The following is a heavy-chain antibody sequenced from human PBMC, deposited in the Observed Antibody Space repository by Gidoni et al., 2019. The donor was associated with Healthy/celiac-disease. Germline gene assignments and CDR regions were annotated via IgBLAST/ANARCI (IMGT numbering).Heavy chain of an antibody. Sequence: STYYNPSLKSRVTISVDTSKNQFSLKLSSVTAADTAVYYCARTIFWKGGWDVWGKGTTVTVSS. D-gene: IGHD3-9*01. J-gene: IGHJ6*04. CDR3: ARTIFWKGGWDV. V-gene: IGHV4-39*01. CDR2: ST.